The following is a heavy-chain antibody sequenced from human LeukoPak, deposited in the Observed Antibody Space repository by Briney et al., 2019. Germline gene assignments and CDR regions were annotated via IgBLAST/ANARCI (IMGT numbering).Heavy chain of an antibody. D-gene: IGHD2-2*01. V-gene: IGHV4-34*01. CDR2: INHRGST. CDR1: GGSFSGYF. CDR3: ARRYCTGTTCYYDY. Sequence: PSETLSLTCVVSGGSFSGYFWSWIRQPPGKGLEWIGEINHRGSTNYNPSLKSRVTISVDTSKNQFSLDLASVTTADTAVYYCARRYCTGTTCYYDYWGQGTLVTVSS. J-gene: IGHJ4*02.